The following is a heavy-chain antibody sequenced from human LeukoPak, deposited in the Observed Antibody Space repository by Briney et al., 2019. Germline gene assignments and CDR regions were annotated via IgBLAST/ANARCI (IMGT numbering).Heavy chain of an antibody. D-gene: IGHD2-21*01. V-gene: IGHV3-30*03. CDR1: GFTFSSYG. CDR2: ISYDGSNK. J-gene: IGHJ4*02. Sequence: GGSLRLSCAASGFTFSSYGMHWVRQAPGKGLEWVAVISYDGSNKYYADSVKGRFTISRDNSKNTLYLQMNSLRAEDTAVYYCARMIGKLPRAPLDYWGQGTLVTVSS. CDR3: ARMIGKLPRAPLDY.